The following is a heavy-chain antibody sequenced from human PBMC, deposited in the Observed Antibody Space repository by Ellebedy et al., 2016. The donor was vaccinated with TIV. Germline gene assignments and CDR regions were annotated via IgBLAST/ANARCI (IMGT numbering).Heavy chain of an antibody. D-gene: IGHD2-2*01. CDR2: IYWDDDE. J-gene: IGHJ3*01. Sequence: SGPTLVKPTQTLTLTCTFSGFSLSSSGVGVGWIRQPPVKALEWLALIYWDDDERYNPSLKNRLTITKDTSKNQVVLTMTNMDPVDTATYYCAHTRAPVLPGAIDAFDFWGQGTMVTVSS. CDR3: AHTRAPVLPGAIDAFDF. CDR1: GFSLSSSGVG. V-gene: IGHV2-5*02.